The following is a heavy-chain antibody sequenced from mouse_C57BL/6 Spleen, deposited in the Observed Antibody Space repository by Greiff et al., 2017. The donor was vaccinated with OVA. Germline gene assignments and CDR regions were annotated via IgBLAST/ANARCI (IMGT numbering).Heavy chain of an antibody. CDR2: INPNNGGT. J-gene: IGHJ2*01. V-gene: IGHV1-22*01. CDR3: AREDGSSYYFDY. Sequence: VQLKQSGPELVKPGASVKMSCKASGYTFTDYNMHWVKQSHGKSLEWIGYINPNNGGTSYNQKFKGKATLTVNKSSSTAYMELRSLTSEDSAVYYCAREDGSSYYFDYWGQGTTLTVSS. D-gene: IGHD1-1*01. CDR1: GYTFTDYN.